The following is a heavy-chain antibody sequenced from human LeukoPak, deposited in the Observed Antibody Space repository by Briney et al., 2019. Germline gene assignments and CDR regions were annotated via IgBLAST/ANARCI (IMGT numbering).Heavy chain of an antibody. J-gene: IGHJ4*02. CDR3: ARDLGYYYDSSGYPPFDY. Sequence: SSETLSLTCAVSGGSISSSSYYWGWIRQPPGKGLEWIGSIYYSGSTYYNPSLKSRVTISVDTSKNQFSLKLSSVIAADTAVYYCARDLGYYYDSSGYPPFDYWGQGTLVTVSS. CDR1: GGSISSSSYY. D-gene: IGHD3-22*01. CDR2: IYYSGST. V-gene: IGHV4-39*07.